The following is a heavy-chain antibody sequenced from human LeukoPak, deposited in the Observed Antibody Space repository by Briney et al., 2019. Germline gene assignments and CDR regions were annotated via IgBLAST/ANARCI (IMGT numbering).Heavy chain of an antibody. CDR3: ARDRTHSGSYSLSY. Sequence: PGGSLRLSCAAPGFTFSDYSMSWIRQAPGKGLEWLSYMSSSSRYTNYADSVKGRFTISRDNAKNSLYLQMNSLRAEDTAVYYCARDRTHSGSYSLSYWGQGTVVTVSS. CDR2: MSSSSRYT. V-gene: IGHV3-11*05. D-gene: IGHD1-26*01. CDR1: GFTFSDYS. J-gene: IGHJ4*02.